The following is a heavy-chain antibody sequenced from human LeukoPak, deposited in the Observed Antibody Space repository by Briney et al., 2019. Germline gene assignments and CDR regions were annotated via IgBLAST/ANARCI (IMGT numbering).Heavy chain of an antibody. D-gene: IGHD2-15*01. J-gene: IGHJ4*02. CDR3: ARARGIVVVVAEDCYFDY. V-gene: IGHV4-39*01. CDR1: GGSISSSSYY. Sequence: SETLSLTCTVSGGSISSSSYYWGWIRQPPGKGLEWIGSMYYSGSTYYNPSLKSRVTISVDTSKNQFSLKLSSVTAADTAVYYCARARGIVVVVAEDCYFDYWGQGTLVAVSS. CDR2: MYYSGST.